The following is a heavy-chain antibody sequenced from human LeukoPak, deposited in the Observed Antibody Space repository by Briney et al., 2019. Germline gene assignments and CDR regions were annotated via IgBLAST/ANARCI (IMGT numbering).Heavy chain of an antibody. Sequence: GGSLRLSCAASGFTFSTFAMIWVRQPPGKGLEWASSIFPSGGEIHYADPVRGRFTISRDNSKNTLYLQMNSLRAEDTAVYYCAKALGSGWYDAFDIWGQGTMVTVSS. CDR2: IFPSGGEI. CDR1: GFTFSTFA. D-gene: IGHD6-19*01. V-gene: IGHV3-23*01. CDR3: AKALGSGWYDAFDI. J-gene: IGHJ3*02.